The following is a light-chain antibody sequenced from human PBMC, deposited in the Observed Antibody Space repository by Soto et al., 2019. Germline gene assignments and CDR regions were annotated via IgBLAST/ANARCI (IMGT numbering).Light chain of an antibody. CDR2: DAS. CDR3: QQSYSTTWT. CDR1: QSASGG. J-gene: IGKJ1*01. V-gene: IGKV1-5*01. Sequence: IRRADSPLTLASSLGDGGTVXCRASQSASGGLAWYQQKPGKAPKLLIYDASSLESGVPSRFSGSGSETDFTLTISSLQPKDFATYSCQQSYSTTWTFGQGTKVDIK.